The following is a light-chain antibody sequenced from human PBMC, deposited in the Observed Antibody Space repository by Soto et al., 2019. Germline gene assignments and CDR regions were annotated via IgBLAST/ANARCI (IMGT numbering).Light chain of an antibody. CDR3: QSYDNSLLAYV. Sequence: QSVLTQPPSASGTPGQRVTISCSGSSSNIGSHTVNWFQQLPKTAPKLLIYDNDDRPSGVPDRFSGSTSGTSASLAITGLQAEDAADYYCQSYDNSLLAYVFGGGTQLTVL. CDR1: SSNIGSHT. V-gene: IGLV1-44*01. J-gene: IGLJ7*01. CDR2: DND.